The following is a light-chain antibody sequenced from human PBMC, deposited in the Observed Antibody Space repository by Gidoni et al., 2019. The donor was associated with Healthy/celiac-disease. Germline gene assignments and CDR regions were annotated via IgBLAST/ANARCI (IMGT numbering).Light chain of an antibody. Sequence: EIVLTQSPGTLSLSPGERATLSCRASQSVSSSYLAWYQQKPGQAPRLLIYGASSRATGFPDRFSCSGSGTDFTLTISRLEPEDFAVYYCQQYGSSPWTFGQGTKVEIK. CDR2: GAS. CDR3: QQYGSSPWT. CDR1: QSVSSSY. J-gene: IGKJ1*01. V-gene: IGKV3-20*01.